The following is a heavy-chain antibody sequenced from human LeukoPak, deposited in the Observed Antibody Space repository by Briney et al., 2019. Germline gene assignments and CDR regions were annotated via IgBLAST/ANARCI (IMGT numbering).Heavy chain of an antibody. D-gene: IGHD5-18*01. CDR1: GFTFSTYW. V-gene: IGHV3-74*01. Sequence: PGGSLRLSCAASGFTFSTYWMHWVRQIPGKGLVWLSRIHYDGTYTTYVDSARGRITISRDNTKSTLYLQMNSLRADDTAVYYCARGAEGHNYGELDSWGQGTLVTVSS. CDR3: ARGAEGHNYGELDS. CDR2: IHYDGTYT. J-gene: IGHJ5*01.